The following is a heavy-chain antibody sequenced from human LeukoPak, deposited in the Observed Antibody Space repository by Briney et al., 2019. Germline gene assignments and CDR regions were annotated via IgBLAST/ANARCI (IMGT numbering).Heavy chain of an antibody. CDR2: ISYDESNK. J-gene: IGHJ4*02. V-gene: IGHV3-30-3*01. D-gene: IGHD3-10*01. CDR1: GFTFSSYA. CDR3: ARKWFGEYSLDY. Sequence: GGSLRLSCAASGFTFSSYAMHWVRQAPGKGLEWVAVISYDESNKYYADSVKGRFTISRDNSKNTLYLQMNSLRAEDTAVYYCARKWFGEYSLDYWGQGTLVTVSS.